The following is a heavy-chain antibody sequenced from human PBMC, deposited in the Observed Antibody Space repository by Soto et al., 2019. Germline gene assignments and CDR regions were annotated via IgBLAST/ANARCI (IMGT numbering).Heavy chain of an antibody. CDR2: IFYSGST. CDR3: ARDNGYNYGYYRWFDP. J-gene: IGHJ5*02. Sequence: TSETLSLTCIVSGGSISSYYWSWIRQPPGKGLEWIGYIFYSGSTNYNPSLKSRVTMSVDTSKNQFSLKLSSVTAADTAVYYCARDNGYNYGYYRWFDPWGQGTLVTVS. D-gene: IGHD5-18*01. CDR1: GGSISSYY. V-gene: IGHV4-59*01.